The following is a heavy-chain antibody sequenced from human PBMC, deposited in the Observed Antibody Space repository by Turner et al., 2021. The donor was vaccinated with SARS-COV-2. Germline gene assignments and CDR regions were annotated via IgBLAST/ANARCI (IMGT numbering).Heavy chain of an antibody. J-gene: IGHJ4*02. D-gene: IGHD3-10*01. CDR2: ISYDGSNK. CDR3: ARDSGDFDY. CDR1: GLTFSSYA. V-gene: IGHV3-30-3*01. Sequence: QVQLVESGGGVVQPGRSLRLSCAASGLTFSSYAMHWVRQAPGKGLEWVAVISYDGSNKYYADSVKGRFTISRDNSKNTLYLQMNSLRAEDTAVYYCARDSGDFDYWGQGTLVTVSS.